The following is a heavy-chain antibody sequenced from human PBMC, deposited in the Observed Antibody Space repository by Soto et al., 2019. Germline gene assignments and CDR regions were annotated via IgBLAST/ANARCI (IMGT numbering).Heavy chain of an antibody. CDR2: IYPGDSDT. CDR1: GYSFTSYW. CDR3: ARRIAAAGVWFDP. J-gene: IGHJ5*02. V-gene: IGHV5-51*01. Sequence: GESLKISCKGSGYSFTSYWIGWVRQMPGKGLEWMGIIYPGDSDTRYSPSFQGQVTISADKSISTAYLQWSSLKASDTAMYYGARRIAAAGVWFDPWGQGTLVSASS. D-gene: IGHD6-13*01.